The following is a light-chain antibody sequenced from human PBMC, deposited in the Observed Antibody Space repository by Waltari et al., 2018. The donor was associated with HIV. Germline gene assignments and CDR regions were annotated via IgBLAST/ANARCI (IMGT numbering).Light chain of an antibody. CDR2: DAS. CDR3: QQRSNWPS. Sequence: EIVLTQSPATLSLSPGESATLSCRASQSVSIYLAWYQQKPGQAPRLLIYDASNRATGIPARFSGSGSGTDFTLTISSLEPEDFAVYYCQQRSNWPSFGQGTKLEIK. CDR1: QSVSIY. J-gene: IGKJ2*01. V-gene: IGKV3-11*01.